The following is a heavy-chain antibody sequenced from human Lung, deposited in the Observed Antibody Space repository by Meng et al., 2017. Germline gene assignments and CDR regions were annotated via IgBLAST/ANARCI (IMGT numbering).Heavy chain of an antibody. D-gene: IGHD4-11*01. Sequence: LHHSETLLLTVVVSVGSFSDSYLCWLRQHPGKGLEWIGEINHSGSTNYHPSLESRATISVDTSQNNLSLKLSSVTAADSAVYYCARGPTTMAHDFDYWGQGTLVTVSS. CDR3: ARGPTTMAHDFDY. CDR1: VGSFSDSY. J-gene: IGHJ4*02. CDR2: INHSGST. V-gene: IGHV4-34*01.